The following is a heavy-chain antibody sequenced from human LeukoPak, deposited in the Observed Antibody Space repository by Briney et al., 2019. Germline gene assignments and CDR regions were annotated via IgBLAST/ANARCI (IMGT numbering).Heavy chain of an antibody. CDR1: GFTFSSYW. J-gene: IGHJ4*02. V-gene: IGHV3-7*01. D-gene: IGHD5-18*01. Sequence: GGSLRLSCAASGFTFSSYWMSWVRQAPGKGLEWVANIKKDGSEKYYVDSVKGRFTISRDNAKTSPYLQMNSLRAEDTAVYYCARDLSGVAGYTYGRGIDYWGQGTLVTVSS. CDR3: ARDLSGVAGYTYGRGIDY. CDR2: IKKDGSEK.